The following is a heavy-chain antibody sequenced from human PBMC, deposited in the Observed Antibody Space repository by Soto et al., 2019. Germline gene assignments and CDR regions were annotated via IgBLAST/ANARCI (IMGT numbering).Heavy chain of an antibody. CDR1: GFTLSSYS. V-gene: IGHV3-30-3*01. CDR3: ARGRAVSKQDEFEY. D-gene: IGHD6-19*01. J-gene: IGHJ4*02. Sequence: QVQLVESGGGVVQPGRSLRLSCAASGFTLSSYSMHWVRQAPGKGLDWVAAMSYDGSSKYFADSVKGRFTISIDNSKNTMSLQLTRRGAEDSAVYYWARGRAVSKQDEFEYWGQGTLVTVSS. CDR2: MSYDGSSK.